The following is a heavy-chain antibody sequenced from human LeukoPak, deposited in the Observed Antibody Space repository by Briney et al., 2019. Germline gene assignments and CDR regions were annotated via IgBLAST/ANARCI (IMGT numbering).Heavy chain of an antibody. Sequence: GGSLRLSCAASGFTFDGYGMSWVRQAPGKGLEWVSGINWNGGSTGYVDSVKGRFTISRDNAKNSLYLQVNSLRAEDTALYHCARSGTFRLVVPAADAFDIWGQGTMVTVSS. CDR2: INWNGGST. CDR3: ARSGTFRLVVPAADAFDI. V-gene: IGHV3-20*01. D-gene: IGHD2-2*01. CDR1: GFTFDGYG. J-gene: IGHJ3*02.